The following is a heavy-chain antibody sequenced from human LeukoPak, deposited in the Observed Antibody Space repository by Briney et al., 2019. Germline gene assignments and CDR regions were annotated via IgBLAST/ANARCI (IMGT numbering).Heavy chain of an antibody. CDR2: ISAYNGNT. V-gene: IGHV1-18*01. D-gene: IGHD2-2*01. Sequence: ASVKVSCKASGYTSTSYGISWVRQAPGQGQEWRGWISAYNGNTNYAQKLQGRVTMTTDTSTSTAYMELGSLRSDDTAVYYCARAVDCSSTSCYRNWFDPWGQGTLVTVSS. J-gene: IGHJ5*02. CDR3: ARAVDCSSTSCYRNWFDP. CDR1: GYTSTSYG.